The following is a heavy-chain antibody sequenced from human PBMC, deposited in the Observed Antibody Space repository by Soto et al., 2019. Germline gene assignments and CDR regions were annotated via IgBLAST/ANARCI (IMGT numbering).Heavy chain of an antibody. CDR3: AREVTRQDQLLNYYYGMDV. J-gene: IGHJ6*02. CDR1: GFTFSSYS. Sequence: GESLKISCAASGFTFSSYSMNWVRQAPGKGLEWVSYISSSSSTIYYADSVKGRFTISRDNAKNSLYLQMNSLRDEDTAVYYCAREVTRQDQLLNYYYGMDVWGQGTTVTVSS. CDR2: ISSSSSTI. D-gene: IGHD2-2*01. V-gene: IGHV3-48*02.